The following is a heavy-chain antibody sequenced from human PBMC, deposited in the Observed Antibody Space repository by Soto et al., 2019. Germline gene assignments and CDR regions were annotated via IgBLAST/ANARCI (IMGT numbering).Heavy chain of an antibody. CDR3: ASRRLAAAIPSPFDY. D-gene: IGHD6-13*01. Sequence: GASVKVSCKASGYTFASYGMSWVRQAPGQGLEWMGWISAYNGNTNYAQKLQGRVTMTTDTSTSTAYMELRSLRSDDTAVYYCASRRLAAAIPSPFDYWGQGTLVTVSS. V-gene: IGHV1-18*04. J-gene: IGHJ4*02. CDR1: GYTFASYG. CDR2: ISAYNGNT.